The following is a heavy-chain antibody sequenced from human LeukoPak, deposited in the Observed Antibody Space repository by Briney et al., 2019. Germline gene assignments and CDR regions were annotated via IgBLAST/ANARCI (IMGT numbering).Heavy chain of an antibody. CDR2: IYHSGST. CDR3: ARGDYGDYYYYYYMDV. D-gene: IGHD4-17*01. J-gene: IGHJ6*03. V-gene: IGHV4-39*07. CDR1: GASITIGAESYH. Sequence: SETLSLTCTVSGASITIGAESYHWGWIRQPPGKGLEWIGSIYHSGSTYYNPSLKSRVTISVDTSKNQFSLKLSSVTAADTAVYYCARGDYGDYYYYYYMDVWGKGTTVTVSS.